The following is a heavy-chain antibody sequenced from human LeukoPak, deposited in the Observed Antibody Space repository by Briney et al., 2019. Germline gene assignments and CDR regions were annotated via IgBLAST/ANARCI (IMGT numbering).Heavy chain of an antibody. J-gene: IGHJ6*02. CDR1: GFTFSSYA. Sequence: GGSLRLSCAASGFTFSSYAMHWVRQAPGKGLEWVAVISYDENNKYYADSVKGRFTISRDVSKNTLYLQMNSLRAEDTAVYYCAKSWVKQRPQTYYYYGMDVWGQGTTVTVSS. V-gene: IGHV3-30*04. CDR3: AKSWVKQRPQTYYYYGMDV. D-gene: IGHD6-25*01. CDR2: ISYDENNK.